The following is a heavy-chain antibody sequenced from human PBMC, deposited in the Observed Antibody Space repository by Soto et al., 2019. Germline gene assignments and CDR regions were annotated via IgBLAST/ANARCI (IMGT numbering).Heavy chain of an antibody. Sequence: QVQLQESGPGLVKPSETLSLTCTVSGGSINGYYWTWLRQSPTKGLGWIGYFHFSGSTKYNPSLESRLTISADTSKNQISLTLSSVTAADTAVYYCARASGYSYGYDDFFDNWGQGTLANVSS. CDR3: ARASGYSYGYDDFFDN. D-gene: IGHD5-18*01. V-gene: IGHV4-59*01. CDR1: GGSINGYY. J-gene: IGHJ4*01. CDR2: FHFSGST.